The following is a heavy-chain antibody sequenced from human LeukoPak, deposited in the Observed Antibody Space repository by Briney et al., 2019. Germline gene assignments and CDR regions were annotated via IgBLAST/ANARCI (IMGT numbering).Heavy chain of an antibody. Sequence: ASVKVSCKASGYTFTSYGIIWVRQAPGQGLEWMGWISAYNGNTNYAQKLQGRVTMTTDTSTSTAYMELRSLRSDDTAVYYCARHPPPTYYYDSSGYYYFDYWGQGTLVTVSS. D-gene: IGHD3-22*01. CDR2: ISAYNGNT. J-gene: IGHJ4*02. V-gene: IGHV1-18*01. CDR1: GYTFTSYG. CDR3: ARHPPPTYYYDSSGYYYFDY.